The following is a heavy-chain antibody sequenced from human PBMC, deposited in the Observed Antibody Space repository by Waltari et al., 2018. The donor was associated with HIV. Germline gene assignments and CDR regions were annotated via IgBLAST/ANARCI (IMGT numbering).Heavy chain of an antibody. Sequence: EVQLVESGGGLVQPGESLRLSCAASGCTFSSPWRILVRPAPGQGREWVANKKPDGSETYYVDSLKGRFTISRDNAKTSLYLQMNSLRAEDTAVYFCAREYFYESSGYYYRSTFDYWGQGTLVTVSS. D-gene: IGHD3-22*01. CDR3: AREYFYESSGYYYRSTFDY. CDR1: GCTFSSPW. CDR2: KKPDGSET. J-gene: IGHJ4*02. V-gene: IGHV3-7*01.